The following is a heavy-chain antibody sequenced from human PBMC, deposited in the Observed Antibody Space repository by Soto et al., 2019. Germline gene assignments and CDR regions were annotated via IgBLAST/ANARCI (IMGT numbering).Heavy chain of an antibody. CDR2: ISTTSSTI. CDR3: AKNPGYYYDSTGYHFDY. CDR1: GFTFSSYS. V-gene: IGHV3-48*01. D-gene: IGHD3-22*01. Sequence: AGSLRLSCAASGFTFSSYSMNWVRQAAGKGLEWVSYISTTSSTIYYAESVKGGFTIPRDNSKDTLYLQMNSLRAEDTAVYYCAKNPGYYYDSTGYHFDYWGQGTLVTVSS. J-gene: IGHJ4*02.